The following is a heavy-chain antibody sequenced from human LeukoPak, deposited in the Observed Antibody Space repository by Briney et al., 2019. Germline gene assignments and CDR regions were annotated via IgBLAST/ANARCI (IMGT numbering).Heavy chain of an antibody. CDR2: ITSSSSYI. D-gene: IGHD1-26*01. V-gene: IGHV3-21*01. Sequence: PGGSLRLSCAASGFTFSSYAMSWVRQAPGKGLEWVSSITSSSSYIYYADSVKGRFTISRDNAKNSLYLQMNSLRAEDTAVYYCAPSTYSGSPPFDYWGQGTLVTVSS. J-gene: IGHJ4*02. CDR1: GFTFSSYA. CDR3: APSTYSGSPPFDY.